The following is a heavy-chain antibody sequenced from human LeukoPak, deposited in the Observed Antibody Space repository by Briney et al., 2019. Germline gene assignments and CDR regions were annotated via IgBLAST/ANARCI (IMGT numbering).Heavy chain of an antibody. CDR1: GFTFSSYA. D-gene: IGHD2-2*01. V-gene: IGHV3-23*01. CDR3: AKSDCSYISCYVLDY. Sequence: PGGSLRLSCAASGFTFSSYAMSWVRQAPGKGLEWVSAISGSGDNIYYADSVKGRFTISRDSSKETLYLQMNILRAEDTAVYYCAKSDCSYISCYVLDYWGQGTQVTVSS. CDR2: ISGSGDNI. J-gene: IGHJ4*02.